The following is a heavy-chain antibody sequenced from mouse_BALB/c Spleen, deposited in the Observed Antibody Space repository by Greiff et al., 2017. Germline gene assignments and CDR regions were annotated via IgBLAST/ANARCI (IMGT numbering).Heavy chain of an antibody. CDR1: GFTFSDYY. CDR3: AREYDDGYYFDY. Sequence: EVKLQESGGGLVKPGGSLKLSCAASGFTFSDYYMYWVRQTPEKRLEWVATISDGGSYTYYPDSVKGRFTISRDNAKNNLYLQMSSLKSEDTAMYYCAREYDDGYYFDYWGQGTTLTVSS. CDR2: ISDGGSYT. V-gene: IGHV5-4*02. J-gene: IGHJ2*01. D-gene: IGHD2-14*01.